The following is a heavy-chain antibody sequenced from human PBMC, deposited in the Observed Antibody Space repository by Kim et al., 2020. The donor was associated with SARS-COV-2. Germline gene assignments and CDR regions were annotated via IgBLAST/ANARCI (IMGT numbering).Heavy chain of an antibody. D-gene: IGHD3-10*01. V-gene: IGHV4-31*03. J-gene: IGHJ6*02. CDR3: AREYYYGSGSYKAAAGLGGMDV. CDR2: IYYSGST. CDR1: GGSISSGGYY. Sequence: SETLSLTCTVSGGSISSGGYYWSWIRQHPGKGLEWIGYIYYSGSTYYNPSLKSRVTISVDTSKNQFSLKLSSVTAADTAVYYCAREYYYGSGSYKAAAGLGGMDVWGQGTTVTVSS.